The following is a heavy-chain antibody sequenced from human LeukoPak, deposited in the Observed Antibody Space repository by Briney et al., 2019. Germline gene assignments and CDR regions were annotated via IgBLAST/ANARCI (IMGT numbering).Heavy chain of an antibody. D-gene: IGHD2-15*01. CDR3: ARTPDCSDGSCYQYFQY. V-gene: IGHV4-31*03. Sequence: SQTLSLTCTVSGGPISSGDYYWSWIRQNPGKGLEWIGYVHHSGSTYYNPSLKSRVAMSIDTSKDQFSLRVYSVTAADTAVYYCARTPDCSDGSCYQYFQYWGQGALVTVSS. J-gene: IGHJ1*01. CDR2: VHHSGST. CDR1: GGPISSGDYY.